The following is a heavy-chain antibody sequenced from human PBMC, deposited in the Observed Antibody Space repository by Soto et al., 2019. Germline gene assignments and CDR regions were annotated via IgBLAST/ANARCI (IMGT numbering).Heavy chain of an antibody. J-gene: IGHJ4*02. Sequence: QVQLVESGGGVVQPGRSLRLSCAASGFTFSSYGMHWVRQAPGKGLEWVAVISYDGSNKYYADSVKGRFTISRDNSKNTLYLQMNSLRAEDTAVYYCAKDPVRWLRVGGYYFDYWGQGTLVTVSS. V-gene: IGHV3-30*18. CDR2: ISYDGSNK. CDR1: GFTFSSYG. D-gene: IGHD5-12*01. CDR3: AKDPVRWLRVGGYYFDY.